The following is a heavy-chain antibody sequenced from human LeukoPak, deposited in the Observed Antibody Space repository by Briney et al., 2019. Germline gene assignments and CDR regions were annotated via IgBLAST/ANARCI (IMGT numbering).Heavy chain of an antibody. D-gene: IGHD6-19*01. V-gene: IGHV3-48*03. Sequence: PGGSLRLSCAASGFTFSIYELNWVRQAPGKGLEGISYIISTGSTIYYADSVKGRFTISRDNAKNSLDLQMNSLRAEDTAVYYCAKDGGSGWTGYYYYMDVWGKGTTVTISS. CDR3: AKDGGSGWTGYYYYMDV. J-gene: IGHJ6*03. CDR2: IISTGSTI. CDR1: GFTFSIYE.